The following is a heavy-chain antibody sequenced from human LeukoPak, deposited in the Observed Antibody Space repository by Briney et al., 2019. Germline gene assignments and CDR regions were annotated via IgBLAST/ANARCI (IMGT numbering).Heavy chain of an antibody. CDR2: IIPIFGTA. D-gene: IGHD3-3*01. Sequence: ASVKVSCKASGGTFSSYAISWVRQAPGQGLEWMGGIIPIFGTANYAQKFQGRVTITADESTSTAYMELSSLRSEDTAVYYCARLTWALSGYYTGIDDDYWGQGTLVTVSS. V-gene: IGHV1-69*13. CDR1: GGTFSSYA. J-gene: IGHJ4*02. CDR3: ARLTWALSGYYTGIDDDY.